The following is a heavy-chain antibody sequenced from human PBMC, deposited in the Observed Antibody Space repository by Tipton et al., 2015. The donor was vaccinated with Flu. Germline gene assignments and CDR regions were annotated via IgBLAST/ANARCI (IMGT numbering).Heavy chain of an antibody. CDR2: IYYSGST. Sequence: LRLSCTVSGGSISSYYWSWIRQPPGKGLEWVGYIYYSGSTNYNPSLKSRVTISVDTSMNQFSLKLSSVTAADTAVYYCARDLGYSDFWGGSPPMGRYYYFGMDVWGQGTTVTVSS. V-gene: IGHV4-59*01. J-gene: IGHJ6*02. CDR3: ARDLGYSDFWGGSPPMGRYYYFGMDV. D-gene: IGHD3-3*01. CDR1: GGSISSYY.